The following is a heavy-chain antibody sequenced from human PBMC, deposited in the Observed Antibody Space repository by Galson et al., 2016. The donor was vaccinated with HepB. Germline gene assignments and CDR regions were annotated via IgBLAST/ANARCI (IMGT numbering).Heavy chain of an antibody. V-gene: IGHV3-11*01. Sequence: SLRLSCAVSGFTFSDYYMTWIRQAPGKGLEWISYIGMSDTTIYYADSVKSRFTVSRDNANRSLYLQMNSLRAEDTAVYYCARTWYYSILSGYYPYFDDWGQGTLVTVSP. CDR2: IGMSDTTI. J-gene: IGHJ4*02. D-gene: IGHD3-9*01. CDR1: GFTFSDYY. CDR3: ARTWYYSILSGYYPYFDD.